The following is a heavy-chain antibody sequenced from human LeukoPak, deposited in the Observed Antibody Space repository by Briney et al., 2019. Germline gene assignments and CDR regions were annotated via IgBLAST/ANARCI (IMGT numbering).Heavy chain of an antibody. D-gene: IGHD6-13*01. V-gene: IGHV1-18*04. J-gene: IGHJ6*03. CDR1: GYTFTGYY. Sequence: GASVKVSCKASGYTFTGYYMHWVRQAPGQGLEWMGWINAYNGNTNYAQKLQGRVTMTTDTSTSTAYMELRSLRSDDTAVYYCARDGQQLVMRYYYYMDVWGKGTTVTVSS. CDR3: ARDGQQLVMRYYYYMDV. CDR2: INAYNGNT.